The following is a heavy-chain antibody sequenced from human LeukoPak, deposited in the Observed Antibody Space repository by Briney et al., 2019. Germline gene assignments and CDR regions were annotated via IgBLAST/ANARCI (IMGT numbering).Heavy chain of an antibody. J-gene: IGHJ4*02. CDR3: AKSSRNYDFWSGYWLY. CDR2: ISGSGGST. CDR1: GFTFSGYW. D-gene: IGHD3-3*01. V-gene: IGHV3-23*01. Sequence: PGGSLRLSCAASGFTFSGYWMHWVRQAPGKGLEWVSAISGSGGSTYYADSVKGRFTISRDNSKNTLYLQMNSLRAEDTAVYYCAKSSRNYDFWSGYWLYWGQGTLVTVSS.